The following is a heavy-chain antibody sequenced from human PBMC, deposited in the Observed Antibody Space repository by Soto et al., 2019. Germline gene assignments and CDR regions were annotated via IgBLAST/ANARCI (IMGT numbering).Heavy chain of an antibody. D-gene: IGHD5-18*01. Sequence: QVQLVESGGGVVQPGRSLRLSCAASGFTFSSYGMHWVRQAPGKGLEWVAGISYDGSNKYYADSVKGRFTISRDNSKNTLYLQMTSLRAEDTAVYYCAKDPVRYRVGYSYGYGDYWGQGTLVTVSS. CDR2: ISYDGSNK. J-gene: IGHJ4*02. CDR3: AKDPVRYRVGYSYGYGDY. CDR1: GFTFSSYG. V-gene: IGHV3-30*18.